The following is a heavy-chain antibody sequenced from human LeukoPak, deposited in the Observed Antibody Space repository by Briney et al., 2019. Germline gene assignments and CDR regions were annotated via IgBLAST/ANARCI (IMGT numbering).Heavy chain of an antibody. Sequence: VKVSCKASGYTFTGYYMHWVRQAPGQGLEWMGWINPNSGGTNYAQKFQGRVTMTRDTSISTAYMELSRLRSDDTAVYYCARDLAGSGSYYNVGSDYWGQGTLVTVPS. J-gene: IGHJ4*02. D-gene: IGHD3-10*01. V-gene: IGHV1-2*02. CDR1: GYTFTGYY. CDR2: INPNSGGT. CDR3: ARDLAGSGSYYNVGSDY.